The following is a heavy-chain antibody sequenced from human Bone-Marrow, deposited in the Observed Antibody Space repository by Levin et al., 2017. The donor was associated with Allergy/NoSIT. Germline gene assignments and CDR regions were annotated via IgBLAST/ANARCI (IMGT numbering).Heavy chain of an antibody. CDR3: AGDKWTFCDCGGGFGD. CDR1: GGSISSGSYY. V-gene: IGHV4-61*02. CDR2: IYIRGGT. J-gene: IGHJ4*02. Sequence: SETLSLTCTVSGGSISSGSYYYNWIRQPAGRGLEWIGRIYIRGGTNYNPSLQSRVTISIDTSKNHFSLQLRSATAADTAVYYCAGDKWTFCDCGGGFGDWGRGTLLAVSS. D-gene: IGHD2-21*02.